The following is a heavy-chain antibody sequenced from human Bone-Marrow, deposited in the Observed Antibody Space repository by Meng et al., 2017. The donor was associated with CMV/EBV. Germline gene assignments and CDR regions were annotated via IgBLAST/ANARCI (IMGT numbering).Heavy chain of an antibody. Sequence: GGSLRLSCAGSGFSRNADWATWVRQAPGKGLLWVSHMNRDGSTITYADSVKGRFTISKDNAKNTLFLQMNSLRAEDTAVSYCAGGRNMDVWVQGITVAASS. D-gene: IGHD3-16*01. J-gene: IGHJ6*01. CDR1: GFSRNADW. CDR3: AGGRNMDV. CDR2: MNRDGSTI. V-gene: IGHV3-74*01.